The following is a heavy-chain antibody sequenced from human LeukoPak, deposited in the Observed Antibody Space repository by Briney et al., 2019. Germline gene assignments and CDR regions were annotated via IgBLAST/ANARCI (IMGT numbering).Heavy chain of an antibody. Sequence: SETLSLTCTVSGGSVSSGSYYWSWIRQPPGKGLEWIGYIYYSGSTNYNPSLKSRVTISVDTSKNQFSLKLSSVTAADTAVYYCARESGSSGYYYFDYWGQGTLVTVSS. D-gene: IGHD3-22*01. V-gene: IGHV4-61*01. J-gene: IGHJ4*02. CDR1: GGSVSSGSYY. CDR2: IYYSGST. CDR3: ARESGSSGYYYFDY.